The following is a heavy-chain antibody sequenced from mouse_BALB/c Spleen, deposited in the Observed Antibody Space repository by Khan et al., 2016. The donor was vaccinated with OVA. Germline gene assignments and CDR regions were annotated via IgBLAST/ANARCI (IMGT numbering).Heavy chain of an antibody. J-gene: IGHJ4*01. CDR2: IWRGGST. Sequence: QVQLKQSGPGLVQPSQSLSITCTVSGFSLTNYGVHWVRQSPGKGLEWLGVIWRGGSTDYNAAFMSRLYITKDNSKSQVFFKMNSLQADDTAIHYCAKNKACYDMDYWGQGTSVTVSS. V-gene: IGHV2-5*01. CDR3: AKNKACYDMDY. CDR1: GFSLTNYG. D-gene: IGHD1-3*01.